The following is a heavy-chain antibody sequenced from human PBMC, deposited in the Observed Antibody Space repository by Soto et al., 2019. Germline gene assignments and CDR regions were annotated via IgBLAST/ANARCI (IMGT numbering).Heavy chain of an antibody. CDR2: IYYSGST. CDR3: ARFWITMVRGWVGPKTYGMDV. D-gene: IGHD3-10*01. V-gene: IGHV4-30-4*01. J-gene: IGHJ6*02. Sequence: QVQLQESGPGLVKPSQTLSLTCTVSGGSISSGDYYWSWIRQPPGKGLEGIGDIYYSGSTYYNPSLESRVTISVDTSKNQFSLKLSSVTAADTAVYYCARFWITMVRGWVGPKTYGMDVWGQGTTVTVSS. CDR1: GGSISSGDYY.